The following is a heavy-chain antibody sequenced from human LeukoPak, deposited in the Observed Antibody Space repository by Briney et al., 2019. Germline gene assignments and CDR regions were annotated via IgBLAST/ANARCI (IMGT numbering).Heavy chain of an antibody. CDR3: ARVRGYSYDPSDFDY. CDR1: GDSISYYY. D-gene: IGHD5-18*01. V-gene: IGHV4-59*01. J-gene: IGHJ4*02. CDR2: IYYSGNT. Sequence: PSETLSLTCTVSGDSISYYYWSWIRQPPGKGLEWIGKIYYSGNTNYNPSLKSRVTISVDTSKNQFSLKLSSVTAADTAVYYCARVRGYSYDPSDFDYWGQGTLVTVSS.